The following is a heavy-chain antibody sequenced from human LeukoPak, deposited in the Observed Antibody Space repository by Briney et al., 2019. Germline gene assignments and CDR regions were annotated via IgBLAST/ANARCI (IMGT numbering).Heavy chain of an antibody. Sequence: GGSLRLSCAASGFSFSDYGMHWVRQAPGKGLEWVAAVWYDGSNQKYADSVKGRFTISRENSKNTLYLQMNSLREEDTAVYFCARDVAWSGHYYWGKYYYDYMDVWGKGTTVAVSS. D-gene: IGHD3-3*01. CDR1: GFSFSDYG. J-gene: IGHJ6*03. CDR2: VWYDGSNQ. CDR3: ARDVAWSGHYYWGKYYYDYMDV. V-gene: IGHV3-33*01.